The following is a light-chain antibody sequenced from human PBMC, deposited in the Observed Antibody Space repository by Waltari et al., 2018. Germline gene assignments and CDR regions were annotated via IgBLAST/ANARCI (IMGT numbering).Light chain of an antibody. CDR2: GAS. J-gene: IGKJ1*01. CDR1: QSVTRT. CDR3: QHYLRLPAT. V-gene: IGKV3-20*01. Sequence: EIVLTQSPGTLSLSPGERATLSCRASQSVTRTLAWYQQKPGQAPRLLIYGASNRATGIPDRFSGSGSGTDFSLTISRLEPEDFAVYYCQHYLRLPATFGQGTKGEIK.